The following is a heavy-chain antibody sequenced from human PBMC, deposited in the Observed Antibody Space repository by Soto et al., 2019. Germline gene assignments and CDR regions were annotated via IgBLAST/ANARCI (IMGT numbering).Heavy chain of an antibody. J-gene: IGHJ4*02. V-gene: IGHV4-31*03. Sequence: PSETLSLTCTVSGGSISSGGYYWSWIRQHPGKGLEWIGYIYYSGSTYYNPSLKSRVTISVDTSKNQFSLKLSSVTAADKAVYYCAREVDYGDYLIDYWGQGTLVTVSS. CDR3: AREVDYGDYLIDY. D-gene: IGHD4-17*01. CDR1: GGSISSGGYY. CDR2: IYYSGST.